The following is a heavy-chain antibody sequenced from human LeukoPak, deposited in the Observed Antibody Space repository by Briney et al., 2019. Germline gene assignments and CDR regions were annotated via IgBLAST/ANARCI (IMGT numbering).Heavy chain of an antibody. J-gene: IGHJ4*02. CDR3: AKDGQGGTENYFDY. CDR1: GFTFSSYG. Sequence: PGRSLRLSCAASGFTFSSYGMHWVRQAPGKGLEGVAVIWYDGSNKYYADSVKGRFTISRDNSKNTVYLQMNSLRAEDTAVYYCAKDGQGGTENYFDYWGQGTLVTVSS. CDR2: IWYDGSNK. V-gene: IGHV3-33*06. D-gene: IGHD3-16*01.